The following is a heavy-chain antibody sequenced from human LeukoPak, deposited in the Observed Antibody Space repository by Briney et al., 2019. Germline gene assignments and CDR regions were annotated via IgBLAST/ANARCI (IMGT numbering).Heavy chain of an antibody. V-gene: IGHV4-4*07. Sequence: SETLSLTCTVSGDSISSFYWSWIRQPAGKGLEWIGRIYTSGSTNYNPSLKSRVTISVDTSKNQFSLKLSSVTAADTAVYYCARPFSRLRSFQHWGQGTLVTVSS. CDR1: GDSISSFY. CDR3: ARPFSRLRSFQH. CDR2: IYTSGST. J-gene: IGHJ1*01. D-gene: IGHD5-12*01.